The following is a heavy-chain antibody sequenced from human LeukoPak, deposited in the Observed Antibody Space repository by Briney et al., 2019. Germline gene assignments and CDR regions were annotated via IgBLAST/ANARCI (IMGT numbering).Heavy chain of an antibody. D-gene: IGHD5-12*01. Sequence: ASVKVSCKASGYTFTSYYMHWVRQATGQGLEWMGWMNLNSGHTGFAQKFQGRVTLTWDTSISTAYMDLSSLTSEDTAVYYCARNIVATTNYDYWGQGTLVTVSS. CDR1: GYTFTSYY. J-gene: IGHJ4*02. V-gene: IGHV1-8*02. CDR3: ARNIVATTNYDY. CDR2: MNLNSGHT.